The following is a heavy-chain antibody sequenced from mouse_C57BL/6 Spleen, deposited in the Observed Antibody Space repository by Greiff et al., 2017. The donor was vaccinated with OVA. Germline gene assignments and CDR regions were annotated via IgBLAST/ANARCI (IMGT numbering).Heavy chain of an antibody. J-gene: IGHJ4*01. D-gene: IGHD1-1*01. CDR1: GYTFTDYN. CDR2: INPNNGGT. V-gene: IGHV1-22*01. CDR3: ARRYYYGSSYVAMDY. Sequence: VQLKQSGPELVKPGASVKMSCKASGYTFTDYNMHWVKQSPGKSLEWIGYINPNNGGTSYKQKFKGKATLTVNKSSSTAYMELRSLTSEDSAVYYCARRYYYGSSYVAMDYWGQGTSVTVSS.